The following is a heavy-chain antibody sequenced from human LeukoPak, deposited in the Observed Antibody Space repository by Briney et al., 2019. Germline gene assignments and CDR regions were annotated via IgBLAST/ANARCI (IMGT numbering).Heavy chain of an antibody. CDR2: INPNSGGT. CDR3: ARVLVYCSSTSCYTGESWFDP. V-gene: IGHV1-2*04. CDR1: GYTFTGYY. D-gene: IGHD2-2*02. J-gene: IGHJ5*02. Sequence: ASVKVSCKASGYTFTGYYMHWVRQAPGQGLEWMGWINPNSGGTNYAQKFQGWVTMTRDTSISTAYMELSRLRSDDTAVYYCARVLVYCSSTSCYTGESWFDPWGQGTLVTVSS.